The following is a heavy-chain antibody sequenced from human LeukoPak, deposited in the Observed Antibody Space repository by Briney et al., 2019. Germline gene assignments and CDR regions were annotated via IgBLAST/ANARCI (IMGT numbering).Heavy chain of an antibody. CDR1: GYSFTSYW. CDR2: IYPGDSDT. D-gene: IGHD2-2*02. J-gene: IGHJ6*03. CDR3: ARLPGFCSSTSCYTDYYYMDV. Sequence: GESLKISCKGSGYSFTSYWIGWVRPMPGKGLEWMGIIYPGDSDTRYSPSFQGRVTISADKSISTAYLQWSSLKASDTAMYYCARLPGFCSSTSCYTDYYYMDVWGKGTTVTVSS. V-gene: IGHV5-51*01.